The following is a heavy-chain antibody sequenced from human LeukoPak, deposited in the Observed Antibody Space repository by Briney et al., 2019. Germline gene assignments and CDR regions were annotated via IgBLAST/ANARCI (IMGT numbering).Heavy chain of an antibody. CDR2: ISSSSSTI. CDR1: GFTFSSCS. D-gene: IGHD3-10*01. J-gene: IGHJ4*02. Sequence: PGGSLRLSCAASGFTFSSCSMNWVRQAPGKGLEWVSYISSSSSTIYYADSVKGRFTISRDNAKNSLYLQMNSLRAEDTAVYYCARLVLLWFGESGVGDFDYWGQGTLVTVSS. V-gene: IGHV3-48*04. CDR3: ARLVLLWFGESGVGDFDY.